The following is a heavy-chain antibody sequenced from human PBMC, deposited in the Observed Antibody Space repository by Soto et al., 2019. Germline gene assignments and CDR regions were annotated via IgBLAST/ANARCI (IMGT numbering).Heavy chain of an antibody. CDR2: VYSSGST. D-gene: IGHD3-22*01. J-gene: IGHJ4*02. Sequence: KASDTVSLTCAFSWCSIMSYYGSWIRQSAGKGLEWIGRVYSSGSTFYNPSLKSRLTMSVDTPKNQFSLKLSSLTAADTAVYSCARDKGDSRIDYWGLGTLVTVSS. CDR1: WCSIMSYY. V-gene: IGHV4-4*07. CDR3: ARDKGDSRIDY.